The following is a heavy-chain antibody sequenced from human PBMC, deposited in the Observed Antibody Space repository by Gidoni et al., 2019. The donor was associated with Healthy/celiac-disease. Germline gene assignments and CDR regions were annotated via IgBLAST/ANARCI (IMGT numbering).Heavy chain of an antibody. Sequence: QVQLQESGPGLVKPSQTLSLTCTVSGGSISSGDYYWSWIRQPPGKSLEWIGYIYYSGSTYYNPSLKSRVTISVDTSKNQFSLKLSSVTAADTAVYYCARDDCVETSGGSCHSRWAFDIWGQGTMVTVSS. CDR2: IYYSGST. D-gene: IGHD2-15*01. V-gene: IGHV4-30-4*01. CDR3: ARDDCVETSGGSCHSRWAFDI. J-gene: IGHJ3*02. CDR1: GGSISSGDYY.